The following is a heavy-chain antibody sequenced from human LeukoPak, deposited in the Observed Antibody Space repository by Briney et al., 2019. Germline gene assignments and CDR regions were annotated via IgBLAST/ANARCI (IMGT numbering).Heavy chain of an antibody. V-gene: IGHV3-30*18. Sequence: GGFLRLSCAASGFTFTNYGMHWVRQAPGKGLEWVAAILYDGSKKYYADSVKGRFSIYRDNSNYTLYLQMNSLRAEDTAVYYCANFEGSSQAFHIWGQGTLVTVSS. CDR1: GFTFTNYG. J-gene: IGHJ3*02. CDR2: ILYDGSKK. D-gene: IGHD6-13*01. CDR3: ANFEGSSQAFHI.